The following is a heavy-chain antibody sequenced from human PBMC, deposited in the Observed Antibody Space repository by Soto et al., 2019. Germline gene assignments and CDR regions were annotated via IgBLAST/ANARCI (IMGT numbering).Heavy chain of an antibody. J-gene: IGHJ6*02. Sequence: QVQLVQSGAEVKKPGSSVKVSCKASGGTFSSYAISWVRQATGQGLEWMGGIIPIFGTADYAQKFQGRVTITADDFTSTAYMELSSLRSEDTAVYYCARHLGGNHYYDGMDVWGQGTTVTVSS. CDR3: ARHLGGNHYYDGMDV. V-gene: IGHV1-69*12. CDR1: GGTFSSYA. D-gene: IGHD3-16*01. CDR2: IIPIFGTA.